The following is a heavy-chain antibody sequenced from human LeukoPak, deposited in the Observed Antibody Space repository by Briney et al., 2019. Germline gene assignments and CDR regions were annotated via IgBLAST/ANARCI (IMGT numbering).Heavy chain of an antibody. CDR1: GGSISSYY. CDR2: IYYSGST. D-gene: IGHD4-23*01. V-gene: IGHV4-59*01. J-gene: IGHJ3*02. CDR3: ARGRDPRWFDAFDI. Sequence: AETLSLTCTVSGGSISSYYWSWIRQPPGKGLEWVGYIYYSGSTNYNPSLESRVTISVDTSKNQFSLKLSSVTAADTAVYYCARGRDPRWFDAFDIWGQGTMVTVSS.